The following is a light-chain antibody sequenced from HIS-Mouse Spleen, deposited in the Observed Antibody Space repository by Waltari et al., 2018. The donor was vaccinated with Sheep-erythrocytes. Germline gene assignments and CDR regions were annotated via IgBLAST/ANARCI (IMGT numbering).Light chain of an antibody. Sequence: QSALTQPRPVSGLPGQSVPIPCPGPSTAFGGFDTLSWYQQHPGKAPKLMIYDVSKRPSGVPDRFSGSKSGNTASLTISGLQAEDEADYYCCSYAGSYNHVFATGTKVTVL. CDR3: CSYAGSYNHV. CDR1: STAFGGFDT. V-gene: IGLV2-11*01. CDR2: DVS. J-gene: IGLJ1*01.